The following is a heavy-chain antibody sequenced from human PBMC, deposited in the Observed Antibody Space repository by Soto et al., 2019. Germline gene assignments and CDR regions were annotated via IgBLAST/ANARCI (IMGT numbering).Heavy chain of an antibody. CDR3: GRLAEAATGHTDFDF. CDR2: IHSSGGT. J-gene: IGHJ4*02. V-gene: IGHV4-39*02. CDR1: GASIKSRNYF. Sequence: SDTLSLTCTVSGASIKSRNYFWGWIRQPPGKGLEFVGSIHSSGGTYYNPSLKSRVTVSVDLSNSHFSLSLKSLTATDTAVYYCGRLAEAATGHTDFDFWGQGTLVTVSS. D-gene: IGHD2-15*01.